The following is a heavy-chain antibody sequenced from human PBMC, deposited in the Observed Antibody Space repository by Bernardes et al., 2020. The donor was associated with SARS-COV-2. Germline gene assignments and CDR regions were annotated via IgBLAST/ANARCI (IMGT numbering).Heavy chain of an antibody. J-gene: IGHJ5*02. CDR2: IYYSGST. CDR3: ASVVLLWFGERRFDP. V-gene: IGHV4-39*01. D-gene: IGHD3-10*01. Sequence: SETLSLTRTVSGGSISSSSYYWGWIRQPPGKGLEWIGSIYYSGSTYYNPSLKSRVTISVDTSKNQFSLKLSSVTAADTAVYYCASVVLLWFGERRFDPWGQGTLVTVSS. CDR1: GGSISSSSYY.